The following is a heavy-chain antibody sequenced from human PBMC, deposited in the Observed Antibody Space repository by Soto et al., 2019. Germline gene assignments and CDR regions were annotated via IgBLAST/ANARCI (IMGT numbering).Heavy chain of an antibody. D-gene: IGHD2-15*01. V-gene: IGHV3-23*01. CDR3: AKSDCSGGSCYFDY. J-gene: IGHJ4*02. CDR2: ISGSGGST. Sequence: EVQLLESGGGLVQPGGSLRLSCAASGFTFSSYAMSWVRQAQGKGLEWVSAISGSGGSTYYADSVKGRFTISRDNSRNTLYLQMNSLRAEDTAVYYCAKSDCSGGSCYFDYWGQGTLVTVSS. CDR1: GFTFSSYA.